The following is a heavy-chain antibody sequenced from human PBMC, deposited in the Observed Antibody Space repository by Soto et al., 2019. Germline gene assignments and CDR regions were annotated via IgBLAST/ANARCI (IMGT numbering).Heavy chain of an antibody. V-gene: IGHV4-4*02. D-gene: IGHD6-13*01. CDR3: ARDWMAAALYY. Sequence: QVQLQESGPGLVKPSGTLSLTCAVSGGSISSSNWWSWVRQPPGKGLEWIGEIYHSGSTNYNPSRKTRVTTSVDKSKTQFSLNTSSVSAADTAVYSCARDWMAAALYYSGEGTLVAVSS. CDR2: IYHSGST. J-gene: IGHJ4*02. CDR1: GGSISSSNW.